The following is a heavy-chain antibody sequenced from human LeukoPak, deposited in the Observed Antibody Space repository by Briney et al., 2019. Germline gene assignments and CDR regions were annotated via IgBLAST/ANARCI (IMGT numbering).Heavy chain of an antibody. Sequence: GGSLRLSCAASGFTFSNYVMHWVRQAPGKGLEWVAVIWYDGSIKHNADSVKGRFTISRDNSNNTLYVQMNSLRVEDTAVYYCAKGGIAAPFDYWGQGTLVTVSS. D-gene: IGHD6-13*01. J-gene: IGHJ4*02. CDR3: AKGGIAAPFDY. CDR1: GFTFSNYV. CDR2: IWYDGSIK. V-gene: IGHV3-33*06.